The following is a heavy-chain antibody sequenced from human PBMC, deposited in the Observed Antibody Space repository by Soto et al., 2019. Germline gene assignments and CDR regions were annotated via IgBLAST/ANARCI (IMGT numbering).Heavy chain of an antibody. CDR3: ARGSIAVASYGMDV. Sequence: GGSLRLSCVASGFTFSDYYIDWVRQAPGKGLEWVGRVRNKANSYITDYAASVEGRFTVSRDDSKNSVYLQMNSLQVEDTAVYYCARGSIAVASYGMDVWGQGTTVTVSS. V-gene: IGHV3-72*01. J-gene: IGHJ6*02. CDR1: GFTFSDYY. D-gene: IGHD6-19*01. CDR2: VRNKANSYIT.